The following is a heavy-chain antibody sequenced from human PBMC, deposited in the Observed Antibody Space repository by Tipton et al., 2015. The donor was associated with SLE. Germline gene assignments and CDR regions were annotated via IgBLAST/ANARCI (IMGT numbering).Heavy chain of an antibody. CDR2: IYYSGST. CDR1: GGSISTNTYF. Sequence: TLSLTCTVTGGSISTNTYFWSWSRQQPGKGVEWIGYIYYSGSTYYNPSLKSRVTKSVDTSKNQFSLKLSAVTAADTAVYYCARHGNQDYWGQGTLVTVSS. J-gene: IGHJ4*02. V-gene: IGHV4-39*01. D-gene: IGHD4-23*01. CDR3: ARHGNQDY.